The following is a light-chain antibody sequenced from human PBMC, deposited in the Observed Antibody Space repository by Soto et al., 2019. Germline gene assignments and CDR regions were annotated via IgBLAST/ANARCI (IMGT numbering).Light chain of an antibody. CDR3: QQADSFPLT. V-gene: IGKV1-12*01. CDR1: QGISSW. Sequence: DIQMTQAPSSVSASVGDRVTITCRASQGISSWVAWYQQKTGNAPKLLIYAASSLQSGVPSRFSGSGSGTDFTLTISSLQPEDFATSYCQQADSFPLTLGGGTKVEIK. J-gene: IGKJ4*01. CDR2: AAS.